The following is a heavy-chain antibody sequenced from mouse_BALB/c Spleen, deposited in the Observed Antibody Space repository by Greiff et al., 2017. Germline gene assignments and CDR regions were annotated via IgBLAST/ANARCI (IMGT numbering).Heavy chain of an antibody. V-gene: IGHV1-7*01. CDR1: GYTFTSYW. Sequence: LQESGAELAKPGASVKMSCTASGYTFTSYWMHWVNQRPGQGLEWIGYINPSTGYTEYNQKFKDKATLTADKSSSTDYMQLSSLTSEDSAVYYCACPLLVDYWGQGTTLTVSS. J-gene: IGHJ2*01. CDR2: INPSTGYT. D-gene: IGHD1-1*01. CDR3: ACPLLVDY.